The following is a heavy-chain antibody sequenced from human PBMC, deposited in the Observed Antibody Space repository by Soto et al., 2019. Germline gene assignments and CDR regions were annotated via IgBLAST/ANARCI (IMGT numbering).Heavy chain of an antibody. V-gene: IGHV1-69*13. CDR3: AREARLFYYGSSGYYYSLDY. CDR1: GGTFSSYA. CDR2: IIPIFGTA. Sequence: ASVKVSCKASGGTFSSYAISWVRQAPGQGLEWMGGIIPIFGTANYAQKFQGRVTITADESTSTAYMELSSLRSEDTAVYYCAREARLFYYGSSGYYYSLDYWGQGTLVTVSS. J-gene: IGHJ4*02. D-gene: IGHD3-22*01.